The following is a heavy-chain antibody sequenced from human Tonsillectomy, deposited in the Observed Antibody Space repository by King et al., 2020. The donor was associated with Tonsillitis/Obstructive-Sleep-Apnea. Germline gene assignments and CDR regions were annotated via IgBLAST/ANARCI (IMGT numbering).Heavy chain of an antibody. V-gene: IGHV3-73*01. CDR2: IRSKDNSYAT. D-gene: IGHD2-8*01. J-gene: IGHJ4*02. Sequence: VQLVESGGGLVQPGGSLKLSCAASGFTFSGPAMHWVRQASGKGLEWVGRIRSKDNSYATAYAASVKGRFTISRDDSKNTAYLQMNSLKTEDTAVYYCTRKRIGTNGDPGDYWGQGTLVTVSS. CDR3: TRKRIGTNGDPGDY. CDR1: GFTFSGPA.